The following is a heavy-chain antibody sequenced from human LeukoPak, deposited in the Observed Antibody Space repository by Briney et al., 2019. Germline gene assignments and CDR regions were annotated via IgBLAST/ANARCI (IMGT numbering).Heavy chain of an antibody. CDR3: AGGGFDYFDY. Sequence: PSETLSLTCTVSGGSISSYYWSWIRQPAGRGLEWIGRIYTSGSTNYNPSLKSRVTMSVDTSKNQFSLRLSSVTAADTAVYYCAGGGFDYFDYWGQGTLVTVSS. D-gene: IGHD2-15*01. CDR1: GGSISSYY. J-gene: IGHJ4*02. CDR2: IYTSGST. V-gene: IGHV4-4*07.